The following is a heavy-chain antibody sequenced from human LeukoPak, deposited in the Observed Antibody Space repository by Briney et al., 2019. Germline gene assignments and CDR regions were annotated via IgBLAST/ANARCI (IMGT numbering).Heavy chain of an antibody. D-gene: IGHD6-6*01. V-gene: IGHV1-2*02. CDR1: GYTFTGYY. CDR2: INPNSGGT. Sequence: RASVNVSCKASGYTFTGYYMHWVRQAPGQGLEWMGWINPNSGGTNYAQKFQGRVTMTRDTSISTAYMELSRLRSDDTAVYYCARSIAARYYYYMDVWGKGTTVTVSS. CDR3: ARSIAARYYYYMDV. J-gene: IGHJ6*03.